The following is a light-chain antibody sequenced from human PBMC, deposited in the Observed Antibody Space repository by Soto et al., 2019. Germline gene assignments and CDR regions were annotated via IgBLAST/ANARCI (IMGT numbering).Light chain of an antibody. J-gene: IGKJ5*01. CDR3: QQYHNWPIT. Sequence: EIVMPQSPATLSVSLGGRATLSCRASQSVSTDLAWYQQRPGQAPRLLIYDASTRATGIPARFSGSGSGTDFTLTISGLQSEDFAIYSCQQYHNWPITFGQGTRLEIK. V-gene: IGKV3D-15*01. CDR2: DAS. CDR1: QSVSTD.